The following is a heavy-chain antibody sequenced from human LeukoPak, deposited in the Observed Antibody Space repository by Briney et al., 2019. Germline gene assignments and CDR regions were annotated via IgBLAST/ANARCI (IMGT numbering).Heavy chain of an antibody. D-gene: IGHD3-3*01. CDR3: ARNKRDYDFWSGNYYYYMDV. CDR1: GFTFSSHA. V-gene: IGHV3-7*01. CDR2: MKQDGSEE. J-gene: IGHJ6*03. Sequence: GGSLRLSCQASGFTFSSHAMTWVRQAPGKGLEWVASMKQDGSEEYYVDSVKGRFTISRDNAKNSLYLQMNSLGAEDTAVYYCARNKRDYDFWSGNYYYYMDVWGKGTTVTVSS.